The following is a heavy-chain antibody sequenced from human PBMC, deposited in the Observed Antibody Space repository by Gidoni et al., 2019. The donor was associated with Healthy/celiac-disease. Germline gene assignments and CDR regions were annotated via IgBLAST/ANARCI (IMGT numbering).Heavy chain of an antibody. CDR3: ARALMGGSIAARPSNWFDP. CDR1: GGSISSYY. CDR2: IYYSGST. D-gene: IGHD6-6*01. V-gene: IGHV4-59*01. Sequence: QVQLQESGPGLVKPSATLSLTCPVSGGSISSYYWSWLRQPPGKGLEWIGYIYYSGSTHYNPSLKSRVTISVDTSKNQFSLKLSSVTAADTAVYYCARALMGGSIAARPSNWFDPWGQGTLVTVSS. J-gene: IGHJ5*02.